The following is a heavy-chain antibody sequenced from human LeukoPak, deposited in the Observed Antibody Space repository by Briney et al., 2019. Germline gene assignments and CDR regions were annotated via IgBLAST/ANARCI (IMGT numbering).Heavy chain of an antibody. Sequence: GGSLRLSCAASGFTFSSYAMSWVRQAPGKGLEWVSAISGSGGSTSYADSVKGRFTISRDNSKNTLYLQMNSLRAEDTAVYYCAKRWDYDFWSGYPPRDWFDPWGQGTLVTVSS. V-gene: IGHV3-23*01. J-gene: IGHJ5*02. CDR1: GFTFSSYA. D-gene: IGHD3-3*01. CDR3: AKRWDYDFWSGYPPRDWFDP. CDR2: ISGSGGST.